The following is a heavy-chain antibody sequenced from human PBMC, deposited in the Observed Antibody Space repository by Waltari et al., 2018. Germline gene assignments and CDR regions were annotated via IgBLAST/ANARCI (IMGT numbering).Heavy chain of an antibody. J-gene: IGHJ4*02. D-gene: IGHD4-17*01. CDR1: GGSISSYY. Sequence: QVQLQESGPGLLKPSETLSLTCSVSGGSISSYYWNWFRQPPGKGLEWLGYIHYSGTTNYNPSLKSRVTISVDTSKNQVSLQLRSVTAADTAVYYCAREIYGGNSRPFDYWGQGMLVTVSS. CDR3: AREIYGGNSRPFDY. V-gene: IGHV4-59*01. CDR2: IHYSGTT.